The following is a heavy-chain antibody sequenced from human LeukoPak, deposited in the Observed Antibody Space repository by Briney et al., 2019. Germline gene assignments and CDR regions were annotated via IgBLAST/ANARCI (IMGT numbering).Heavy chain of an antibody. D-gene: IGHD6-19*01. J-gene: IGHJ4*02. CDR2: ISGSGGST. Sequence: GGSLRLSCAASGFIFSSYWMSWVRQAPGKGLEWVSAISGSGGSTYYADSVKGRFTISRDNSKNTLYLQMNSLGAEDTAVYYCAKVRGIVVASYYFDYWGQGTLVTVSS. V-gene: IGHV3-23*01. CDR1: GFIFSSYW. CDR3: AKVRGIVVASYYFDY.